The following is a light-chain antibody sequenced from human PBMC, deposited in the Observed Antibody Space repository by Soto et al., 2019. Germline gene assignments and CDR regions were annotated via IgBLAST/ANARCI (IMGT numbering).Light chain of an antibody. CDR2: GAS. CDR3: QQYDTYSWT. CDR1: QNINRW. J-gene: IGKJ1*01. V-gene: IGKV1-5*01. Sequence: DIQMTQSPSTLSASEGDRVTITCRASQNINRWLAWYQQEPGRAPKLLIYGASSLESGVPSRFSGSGSGTEFTLTISSLQPDGFAAYYCQQYDTYSWTFGQGTKVE.